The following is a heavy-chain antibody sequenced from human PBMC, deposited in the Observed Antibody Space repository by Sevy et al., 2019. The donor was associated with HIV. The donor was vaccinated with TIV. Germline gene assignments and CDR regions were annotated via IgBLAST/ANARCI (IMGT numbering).Heavy chain of an antibody. J-gene: IGHJ6*02. CDR3: ARGLAALPGYYYGMDV. D-gene: IGHD6-6*01. CDR1: GFTFSSYG. Sequence: GGSLRLSGAASGFTFSSYGVNWVRQAPGKGLEWVAVISYDGNNRYYADSVKGRFTISRDNSKNTLYLQMNSLRADDTAVYYCARGLAALPGYYYGMDVWGLGTTVTVSS. V-gene: IGHV3-30-3*01. CDR2: ISYDGNNR.